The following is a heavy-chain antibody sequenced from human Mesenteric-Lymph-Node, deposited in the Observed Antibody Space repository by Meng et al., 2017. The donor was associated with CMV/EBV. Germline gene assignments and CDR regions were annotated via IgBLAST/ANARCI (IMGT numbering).Heavy chain of an antibody. CDR3: ARHQRWLKSEGGFNY. V-gene: IGHV4-34*01. Sequence: HVQLQQWGTGLLKPSETLSLTCAVYGGSFRGYYWSWIRQPPGKGLEWIGEINHSGSTNYNPSLKSRVTISVDTSKNQFSLKLSSVTAADTAVYYCARHQRWLKSEGGFNYWGQGTLVTVSS. CDR2: INHSGST. D-gene: IGHD4-23*01. CDR1: GGSFRGYY. J-gene: IGHJ4*02.